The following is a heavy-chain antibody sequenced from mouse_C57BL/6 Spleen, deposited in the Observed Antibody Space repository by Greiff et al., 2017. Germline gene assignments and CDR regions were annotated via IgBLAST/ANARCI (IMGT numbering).Heavy chain of an antibody. D-gene: IGHD1-2*01. J-gene: IGHJ2*01. V-gene: IGHV1-85*01. Sequence: QVQLQQSGPELVKPGASVKLSCKASGYTFTSYDINWVKQRPGQGLEWIGWIYPRDGSTKYNEKFKGKATLTVDTSSSTAYMELHSLPSEDSAVYVCARRFYGGVFDYWGQGTTLTVSS. CDR3: ARRFYGGVFDY. CDR2: IYPRDGST. CDR1: GYTFTSYD.